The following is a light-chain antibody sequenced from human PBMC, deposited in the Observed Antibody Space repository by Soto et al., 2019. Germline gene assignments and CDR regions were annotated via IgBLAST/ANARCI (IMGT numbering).Light chain of an antibody. CDR1: QSISTL. J-gene: IGKJ1*01. Sequence: EVVMTQSPATLSVSPGERATLSCRAAQSISTLLAWYQQKPGQAPRLLIYGASSRATGIPDRFSGSGSGTDFTLTISRLEPEDFAVYYCQQYGSSRTFGQGTKVDIK. CDR3: QQYGSSRT. V-gene: IGKV3-20*01. CDR2: GAS.